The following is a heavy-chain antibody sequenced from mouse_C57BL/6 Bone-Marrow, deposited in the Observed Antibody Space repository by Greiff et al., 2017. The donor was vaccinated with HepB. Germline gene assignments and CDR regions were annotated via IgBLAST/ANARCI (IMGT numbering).Heavy chain of an antibody. CDR2: ISNGGGST. D-gene: IGHD3-2*02. CDR3: AREANSAWFAY. V-gene: IGHV5-12*01. Sequence: EVQRVESGGGLVQPGGSLKLSCAASGFTFSDYYMYWVRQTPEKRLEWVAYISNGGGSTYYPDTVKGRFTISRDNAKNTLYLQMSRLKSEDTAMYYCAREANSAWFAYWGQGTLVTVSA. CDR1: GFTFSDYY. J-gene: IGHJ3*01.